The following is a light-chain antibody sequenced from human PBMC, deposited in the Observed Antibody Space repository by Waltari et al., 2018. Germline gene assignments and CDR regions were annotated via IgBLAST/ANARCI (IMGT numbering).Light chain of an antibody. Sequence: ENVLTQSPSTLSLAPGERATLSCRASQGVGKYLAWYQQRLGQAPRLLLYDASRRATGIPDRFSGSGFGTDFSLTISRLEPEDFAVYYCQKYDFLPATFGQGTTVEIK. V-gene: IGKV3-20*01. CDR2: DAS. CDR3: QKYDFLPAT. CDR1: QGVGKY. J-gene: IGKJ1*01.